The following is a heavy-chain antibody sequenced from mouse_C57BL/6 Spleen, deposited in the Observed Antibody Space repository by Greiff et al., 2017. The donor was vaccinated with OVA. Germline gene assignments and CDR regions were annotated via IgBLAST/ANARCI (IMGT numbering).Heavy chain of an antibody. CDR1: GYTFTSYW. Sequence: VQLQQPGAELVRPGTSVKLSCKASGYTFTSYWMHWVKQRPGQGLEWIGVIDPSDSYTNYNQKFKGKATLTVDTSSSTAYMQLSSLTSEDSAVYYCARSTGLLRYFDYWGQGTTLTVSS. V-gene: IGHV1-59*01. CDR2: IDPSDSYT. CDR3: ARSTGLLRYFDY. D-gene: IGHD2-3*01. J-gene: IGHJ2*01.